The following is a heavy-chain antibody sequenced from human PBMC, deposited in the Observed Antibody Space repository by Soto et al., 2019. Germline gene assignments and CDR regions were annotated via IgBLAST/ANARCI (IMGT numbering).Heavy chain of an antibody. CDR3: AKVNSPDYYDSSGYYYGYAPTYYFDY. CDR1: GFTFDDYA. J-gene: IGHJ4*02. Sequence: EVQLVESGGGLVQPGRSLRLSCAASGFTFDDYAMHWVRQAPGKGLEWVSGISWNSGSIGYADSVKGRFTISRDNAKNSLYLQMNSLRAEDTALYYCAKVNSPDYYDSSGYYYGYAPTYYFDYWGQGTLVTVSS. D-gene: IGHD3-22*01. V-gene: IGHV3-9*01. CDR2: ISWNSGSI.